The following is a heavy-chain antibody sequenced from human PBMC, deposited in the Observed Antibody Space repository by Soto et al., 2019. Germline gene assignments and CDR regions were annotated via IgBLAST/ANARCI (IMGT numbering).Heavy chain of an antibody. V-gene: IGHV3-48*02. CDR1: GFTFSSYS. J-gene: IGHJ3*02. CDR3: ARDRTYVWGSYRYIGAFDI. Sequence: GGSLRLSCAAYGFTFSSYSMNWVRQAPGKGQEWVSYISSSSSTIYYADSVKGRFTISRDNAKNSLYLQMNSLRDEDTAVYYCARDRTYVWGSYRYIGAFDIWGQGTMVTVSS. D-gene: IGHD3-16*02. CDR2: ISSSSSTI.